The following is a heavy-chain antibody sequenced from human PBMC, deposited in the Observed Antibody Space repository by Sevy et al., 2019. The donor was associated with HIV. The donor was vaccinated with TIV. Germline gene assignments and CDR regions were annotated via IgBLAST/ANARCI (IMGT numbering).Heavy chain of an antibody. CDR3: ANHAGIAAAGRVFDY. CDR1: GFTFSDHY. Sequence: GGSLRLSCAASGFTFSDHYMEWVRQAPGKGLEWVGRIRNKADSYTTEYAASVKGRFTISRDDSNNPLYLLMNSLRTEYTAVYYCANHAGIAAAGRVFDYWGQGTLVTVSS. CDR2: IRNKADSYTT. D-gene: IGHD6-13*01. V-gene: IGHV3-72*01. J-gene: IGHJ4*02.